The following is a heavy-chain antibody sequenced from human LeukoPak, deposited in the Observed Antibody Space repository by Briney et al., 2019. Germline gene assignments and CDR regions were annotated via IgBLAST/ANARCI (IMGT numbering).Heavy chain of an antibody. J-gene: IGHJ5*02. V-gene: IGHV4-30-2*01. D-gene: IGHD3-22*01. CDR1: GGSISSGGYS. Sequence: SQTLSLTCAVSGGSISSGGYSWSWIRQPPGKGLEWIGYIYHSGSTYYNPSLKSRVTISVDRSKNQFSLKLSSVTAADTAVYYCARAGYYDSRRGWWFDPWGQGTLVTVSS. CDR3: ARAGYYDSRRGWWFDP. CDR2: IYHSGST.